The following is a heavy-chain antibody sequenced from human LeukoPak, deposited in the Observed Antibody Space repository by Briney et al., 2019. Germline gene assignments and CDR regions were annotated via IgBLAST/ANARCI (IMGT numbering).Heavy chain of an antibody. CDR1: VFTFSSYA. D-gene: IGHD3-10*01. CDR2: ITGSGGST. CDR3: AKGNVEFGALLYPIAY. V-gene: IGHV3-23*01. Sequence: PGGSLRLSCAASVFTFSSYAMSWVREAPRKGLEWGSAITGSGGSTYYADSVRGRFTIYRDNSKNTLYLQMNSLRAEDTAVYYCAKGNVEFGALLYPIAYGGQETLVTVSS. J-gene: IGHJ4*02.